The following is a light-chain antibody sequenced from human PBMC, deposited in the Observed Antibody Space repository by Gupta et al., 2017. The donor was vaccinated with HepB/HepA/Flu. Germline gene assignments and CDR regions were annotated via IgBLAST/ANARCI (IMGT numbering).Light chain of an antibody. V-gene: IGKV4-1*01. Sequence: DIVMTQSLHSLAVSLGERATINCKSSQNVLSSSNNKNYLAWYQQKPGQPPRLLIYWASTRESGVPDRFSGSGSGTDFTLTISSLQAEDVAVYYCQQYYSTPKTFGQGTKVEIK. CDR1: QNVLSSSNNKNY. CDR2: WAS. CDR3: QQYYSTPKT. J-gene: IGKJ1*01.